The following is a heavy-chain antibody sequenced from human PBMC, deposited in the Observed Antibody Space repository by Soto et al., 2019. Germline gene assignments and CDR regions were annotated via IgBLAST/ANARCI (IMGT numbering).Heavy chain of an antibody. CDR1: GGSISTYY. CDR3: AKSIGREFMTGYSYGPFDY. D-gene: IGHD5-18*01. J-gene: IGHJ4*02. Sequence: QVQLQESGPGLVKPSETLSLTCTVSGGSISTYYWSWVRQPAGKGLEWIGRFYASGSTNYNPSRTSRVTMSVATSKNQSSLKLSSVTAADTAVYYCAKSIGREFMTGYSYGPFDYWGQGTLVTVSS. V-gene: IGHV4-4*07. CDR2: FYASGST.